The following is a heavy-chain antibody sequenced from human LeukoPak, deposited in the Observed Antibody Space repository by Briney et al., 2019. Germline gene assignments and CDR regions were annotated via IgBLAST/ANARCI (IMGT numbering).Heavy chain of an antibody. CDR2: INPSGGST. CDR1: GYTFTSYY. Sequence: GAPVKVSCKASGYTFTSYYMHWVRQAPGQGLEWMGIINPSGGSTSYAQKFRGRVTMTRDTSTSTVYMELSSLRSEDTAAYYCARDMGPYSSSLGWFDPWGQGTLVTVSS. V-gene: IGHV1-46*01. CDR3: ARDMGPYSSSLGWFDP. D-gene: IGHD6-6*01. J-gene: IGHJ5*02.